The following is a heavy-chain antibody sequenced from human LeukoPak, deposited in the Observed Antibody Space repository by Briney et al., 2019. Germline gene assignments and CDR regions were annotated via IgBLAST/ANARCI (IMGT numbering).Heavy chain of an antibody. Sequence: SGGSLRLSCAASGFTFSSYWMHWVRQAPGKGLEWVSRINSDGSSTSYADSVKGRFTISRDNAKNTLYLQMNSLRAEDTAVYYCARDSNWGPPEFFYYWGQGTLVTVSS. CDR3: ARDSNWGPPEFFYY. CDR1: GFTFSSYW. J-gene: IGHJ4*02. V-gene: IGHV3-74*01. D-gene: IGHD7-27*01. CDR2: INSDGSST.